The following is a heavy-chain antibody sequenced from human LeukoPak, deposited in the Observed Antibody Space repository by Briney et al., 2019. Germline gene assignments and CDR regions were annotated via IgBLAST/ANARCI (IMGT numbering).Heavy chain of an antibody. CDR3: QSRFLEWLLDY. CDR2: IYYTGST. CDR1: GDSISSSNYY. J-gene: IGHJ4*02. Sequence: SETLSLTCTVSGDSISSSNYYWGWIRQPPGKGLEWIGTIYYTGSTHYSPSLKSRVTISVDTSKNQFSLKLTSVTAADTAIYYCQSRFLEWLLDYWGQGTLVTVSS. D-gene: IGHD3-3*01. V-gene: IGHV4-39*01.